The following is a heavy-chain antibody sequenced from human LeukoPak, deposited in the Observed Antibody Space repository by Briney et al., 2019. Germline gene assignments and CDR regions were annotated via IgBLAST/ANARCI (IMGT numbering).Heavy chain of an antibody. J-gene: IGHJ4*02. V-gene: IGHV1-2*02. CDR3: ARDRDYSNTERGFDY. Sequence: ASVKVSCKTSGYTFTDYYIHWVRQAPGQGLEWMGWINPNSGGTNSAQKFQGRVTMTGDTSISTAYMELRRVTSDDTAVYYCARDRDYSNTERGFDYWGQGTLVTVSS. CDR2: INPNSGGT. CDR1: GYTFTDYY. D-gene: IGHD4-11*01.